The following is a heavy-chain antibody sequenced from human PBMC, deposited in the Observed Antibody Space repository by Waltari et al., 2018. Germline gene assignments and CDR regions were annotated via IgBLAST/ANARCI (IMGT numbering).Heavy chain of an antibody. CDR1: GGSISSYY. V-gene: IGHV4-59*01. D-gene: IGHD3-3*01. Sequence: QVQLQESGPGLVKPSETLSLTCTVSGGSISSYYWSWIRQPPGKGLEWIGYIYYSGSTNYNPSPKSRVTISVDTAKNQFSLKLSLVTAADTAVYYCARVGALYDFWSGYPSYYFDYWGQGTLVTVSS. CDR3: ARVGALYDFWSGYPSYYFDY. J-gene: IGHJ4*02. CDR2: IYYSGST.